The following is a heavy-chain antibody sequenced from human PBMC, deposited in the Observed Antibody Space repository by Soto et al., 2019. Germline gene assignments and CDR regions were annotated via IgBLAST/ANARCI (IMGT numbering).Heavy chain of an antibody. V-gene: IGHV3-33*01. CDR3: ARDQRSGYDYGYYYYGMDV. CDR2: IWYDGSNK. Sequence: GGSLRLSCAASGFTFSSYGMHWVRQAPGKGLEWVAVIWYDGSNKYYADSVKGRFTISRDNSKNTLYLQMNSLRAEDTAVYYCARDQRSGYDYGYYYYGMDVWGQGTTVTVSS. CDR1: GFTFSSYG. J-gene: IGHJ6*02. D-gene: IGHD5-12*01.